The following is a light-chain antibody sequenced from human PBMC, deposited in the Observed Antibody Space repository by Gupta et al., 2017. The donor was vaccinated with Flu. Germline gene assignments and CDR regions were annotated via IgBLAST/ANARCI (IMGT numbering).Light chain of an antibody. CDR3: SSYTSSRDYV. V-gene: IGLV2-14*01. J-gene: IGLJ1*01. CDR2: EVS. Sequence: QSALTQPASVSGSPGQSLTISCTGTSSDVGGYNYVSWYQQHPGKAPKLMIYEVSNRPSGVSNRFSGSKSGNTASLTISGLQAEDEADYYCSSYTSSRDYVFGTGTKVTVL. CDR1: SSDVGGYNY.